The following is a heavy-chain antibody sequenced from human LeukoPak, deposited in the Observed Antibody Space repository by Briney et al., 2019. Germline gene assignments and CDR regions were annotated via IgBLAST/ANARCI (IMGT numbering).Heavy chain of an antibody. V-gene: IGHV3-7*01. J-gene: IGHJ4*02. CDR3: ARTSPGWWELTYFDY. D-gene: IGHD1-26*01. CDR2: IKQDGSEK. CDR1: GFTFSSSW. Sequence: GGSLRLSCAASGFTFSSSWMSWVRKAPGKGLKWVANIKQDGSEKYYVDSVKGRFTISRDNAKNSLYLQMNSLRAEDTAVYYCARTSPGWWELTYFDYWGQGTLVTVSS.